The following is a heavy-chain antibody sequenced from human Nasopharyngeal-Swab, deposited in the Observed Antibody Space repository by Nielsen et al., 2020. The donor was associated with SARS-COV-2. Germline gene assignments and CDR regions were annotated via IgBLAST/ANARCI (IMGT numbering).Heavy chain of an antibody. D-gene: IGHD6-19*01. CDR3: ARGGYSSGWVVY. Sequence: ETLSLTCTVSDYSISSGYYWGWIRQHPGKGLEWIGSIYHSGSTYYNPSLKSRVTISVDTSKNQFSLKLSSVTAADTAVYYCARGGYSSGWVVYWGQGTLVTVSS. V-gene: IGHV4-38-2*02. CDR2: IYHSGST. CDR1: DYSISSGYY. J-gene: IGHJ4*02.